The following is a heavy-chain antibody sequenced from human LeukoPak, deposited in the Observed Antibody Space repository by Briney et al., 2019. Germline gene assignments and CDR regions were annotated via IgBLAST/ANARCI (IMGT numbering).Heavy chain of an antibody. CDR1: GFTFSSYA. J-gene: IGHJ3*02. D-gene: IGHD3-22*01. Sequence: GGSLRLSCAASGFTFSSYAMSWFRQAPGKGLEWVSAISGSGGSTYYADSVKGRFTISRDNSKNTLYLQMNSLRAEDTAVYYCAKYYYDSSGSPTPYDAFDIWGQGTMVTVSS. V-gene: IGHV3-23*01. CDR2: ISGSGGST. CDR3: AKYYYDSSGSPTPYDAFDI.